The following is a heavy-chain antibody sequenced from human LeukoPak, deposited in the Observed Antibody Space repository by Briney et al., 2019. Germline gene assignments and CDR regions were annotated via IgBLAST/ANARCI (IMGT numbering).Heavy chain of an antibody. J-gene: IGHJ3*02. V-gene: IGHV4-38-2*02. Sequence: SETLSLTCTVSGYSITSGYYWGWIRQPPGKGLEWITTLHNSGSIHYNPSLKSRVSISVDTSKNGVFLKLNTVTAADTAVYYCVRFDYGSGSSDAFDIWGQGTMVIVSS. D-gene: IGHD3-10*01. CDR1: GYSITSGYY. CDR3: VRFDYGSGSSDAFDI. CDR2: LHNSGSI.